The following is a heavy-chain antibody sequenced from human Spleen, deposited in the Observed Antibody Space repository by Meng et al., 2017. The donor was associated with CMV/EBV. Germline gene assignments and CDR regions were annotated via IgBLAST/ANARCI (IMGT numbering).Heavy chain of an antibody. J-gene: IGHJ6*02. D-gene: IGHD2-2*02. CDR2: ISSSSSTI. V-gene: IGHV3-48*04. CDR3: ARAKPYCSSTSCYTSYYYGMDV. Sequence: GESLKISCAASGFTFSSYSMNWVRQAPGKGLEWVSYISSSSSTIYYADSVKGRFTISRDNAKSSLYLQMNSLRAEDTAVYYCARAKPYCSSTSCYTSYYYGMDVWGQGTTVTVSS. CDR1: GFTFSSYS.